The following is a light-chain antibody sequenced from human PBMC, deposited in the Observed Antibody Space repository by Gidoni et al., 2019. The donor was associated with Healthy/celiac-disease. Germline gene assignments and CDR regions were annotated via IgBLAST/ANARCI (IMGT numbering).Light chain of an antibody. CDR3: QQYNNWPPLT. J-gene: IGKJ4*01. Sequence: ELVMTQSPATLSVSPGESATLSCSASQSVSSNLAWYQQKPGQAPRLLIYGASTRATGIPARFSGSGSGTEFTLTISSLQSEDFAVYYCQQYNNWPPLTFGGGTKVEIK. CDR1: QSVSSN. CDR2: GAS. V-gene: IGKV3-15*01.